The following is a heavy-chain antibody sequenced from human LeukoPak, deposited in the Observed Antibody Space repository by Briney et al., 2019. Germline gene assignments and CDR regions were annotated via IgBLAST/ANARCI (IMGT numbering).Heavy chain of an antibody. D-gene: IGHD1-26*01. CDR2: ISSYNGNT. CDR3: ARGRGYSGSYSDYYFDY. CDR1: AYNFTSYG. Sequence: GAPVKISCKASAYNFTSYGISWVRQAPGQGLEKMGWISSYNGNTNYAQKLQGRVTMTTDTSTSTASMELRSLRSDDTAVYYCARGRGYSGSYSDYYFDYWGQGTLVTVSS. J-gene: IGHJ4*02. V-gene: IGHV1-18*01.